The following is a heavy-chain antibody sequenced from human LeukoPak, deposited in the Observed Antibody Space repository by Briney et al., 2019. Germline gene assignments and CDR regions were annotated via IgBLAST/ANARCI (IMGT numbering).Heavy chain of an antibody. CDR2: ISDSGST. V-gene: IGHV4-59*08. CDR1: GGSISSYY. D-gene: IGHD5-18*01. CDR3: ARPVKGYIDSYHYMDV. Sequence: PSETLSLTCTVSGGSISSYYWSWIRQPPGKGLEWIGYISDSGSTNYNPSLKGRVTIFAGTSKNQFSLRLSSVTAADTAVYFCARPVKGYIDSYHYMDVWGKGTTVTVSS. J-gene: IGHJ6*03.